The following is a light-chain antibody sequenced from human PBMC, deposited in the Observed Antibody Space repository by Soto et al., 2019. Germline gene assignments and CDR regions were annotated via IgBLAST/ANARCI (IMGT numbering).Light chain of an antibody. CDR2: EVS. CDR1: SSDVGSYNF. Sequence: QSVLTQPASVSGSPGQSITISGTVTSSDVGSYNFVSWYQQHPGKAPKLMIYEVSKRPSGVSNGFSGSKSGNTASLTISGLQAEDEADYYCCSYAGSYTYVFGTGTKVTV. J-gene: IGLJ1*01. V-gene: IGLV2-23*02. CDR3: CSYAGSYTYV.